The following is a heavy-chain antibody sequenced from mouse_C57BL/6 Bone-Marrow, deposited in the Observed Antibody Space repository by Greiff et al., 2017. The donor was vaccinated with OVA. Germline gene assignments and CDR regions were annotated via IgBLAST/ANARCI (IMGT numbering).Heavy chain of an antibody. Sequence: VQLQQPGAELVKPGASVKLSCKASGYTFTSYWMHWVKQRPGRGLEWIGRIDPNSGGTKYNEKFKSKATLTVDKPSSTAYMQLSSLTSEDSAVYYCARKGLITTVVAPYYFDYWGQGTTLTVSS. CDR3: ARKGLITTVVAPYYFDY. CDR2: IDPNSGGT. V-gene: IGHV1-72*01. D-gene: IGHD1-1*01. J-gene: IGHJ2*01. CDR1: GYTFTSYW.